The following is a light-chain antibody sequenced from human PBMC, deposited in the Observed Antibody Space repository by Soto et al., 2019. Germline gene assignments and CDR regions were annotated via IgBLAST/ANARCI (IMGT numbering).Light chain of an antibody. Sequence: DIQITQSPSTLCGSVGDRVTITCRASQTISSWLAWYQQKPGKAPKLLIYKASTLKSGVPSRFSGSGSGTEFTLTITRLQPDDVATYYCQHYNSYSEAFGQGTKVDIK. V-gene: IGKV1-5*03. CDR3: QHYNSYSEA. CDR1: QTISSW. J-gene: IGKJ1*01. CDR2: KAS.